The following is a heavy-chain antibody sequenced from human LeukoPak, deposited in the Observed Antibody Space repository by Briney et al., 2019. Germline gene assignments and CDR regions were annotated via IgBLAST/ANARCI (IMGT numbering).Heavy chain of an antibody. Sequence: GASVKVSCKASGYTFTSYGISWVRRAPGQGLEWMGWISAYNGNTNYAQKLQGRVTMTTDTSTSTAYMELRSLRSDDTAVYYCARDLPIERDYYYYYGMDVWGQGTTVTVSS. CDR2: ISAYNGNT. D-gene: IGHD2-21*01. J-gene: IGHJ6*02. CDR1: GYTFTSYG. V-gene: IGHV1-18*01. CDR3: ARDLPIERDYYYYYGMDV.